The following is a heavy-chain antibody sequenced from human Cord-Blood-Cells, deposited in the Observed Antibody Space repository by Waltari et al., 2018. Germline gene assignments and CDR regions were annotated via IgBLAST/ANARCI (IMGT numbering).Heavy chain of an antibody. CDR2: INHSGST. CDR3: AREYSSSSASFNWFDP. CDR1: GGSFSGSY. J-gene: IGHJ5*02. D-gene: IGHD6-6*01. Sequence: QVQLQQWGAGLLKPSETLSLTCAVYGGSFSGSYWIWIRQPPGKGLEWMGEINHSGSTNYNPSLKSRVTISVDTSKNQFSLKLSSVTAADTAVYYCAREYSSSSASFNWFDPWGQGTLVTVSS. V-gene: IGHV4-34*01.